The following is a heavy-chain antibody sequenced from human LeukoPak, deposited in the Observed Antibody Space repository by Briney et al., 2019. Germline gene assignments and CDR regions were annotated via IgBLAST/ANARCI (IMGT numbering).Heavy chain of an antibody. CDR2: IKQDGSEK. J-gene: IGHJ5*02. V-gene: IGHV3-7*01. Sequence: GGSLRLSCAASGFTFSSYWMSWVRQAPGKGLEWVANIKQDGSEKYYVDSVEGRFTISRDNAKNSLYLQMNSLRAEDTAVYYCARDPGIAVAGTWETYIQNWFDPWGQGTLVTVSS. CDR1: GFTFSSYW. CDR3: ARDPGIAVAGTWETYIQNWFDP. D-gene: IGHD6-19*01.